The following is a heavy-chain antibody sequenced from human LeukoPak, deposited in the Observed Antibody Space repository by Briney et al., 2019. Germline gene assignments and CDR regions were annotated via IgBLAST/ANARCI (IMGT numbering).Heavy chain of an antibody. J-gene: IGHJ4*02. Sequence: ASVKVSCKASGYTFTSYDINWVRQATGQGLEWMGWMNPNSGNTGYAQKFQGRVTMTTDTSTRTAYMELRSLRSDDTAVYYCARHTGSLYDFWSGYIDYWGQGTLVTVSS. CDR3: ARHTGSLYDFWSGYIDY. D-gene: IGHD3-3*01. CDR1: GYTFTSYD. V-gene: IGHV1-8*01. CDR2: MNPNSGNT.